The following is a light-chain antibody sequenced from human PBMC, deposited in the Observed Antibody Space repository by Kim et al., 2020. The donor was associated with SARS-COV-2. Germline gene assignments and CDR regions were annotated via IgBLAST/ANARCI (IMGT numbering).Light chain of an antibody. Sequence: SAAVGDRVTSTSRASHSRSGYLNWYQQKPGKAPKRLIYAASTCQTGVPSRFSGSGSGTDFTLTISRLQPEDFATYYCQQSYRTPYTFGQGTNLEI. CDR1: HSRSGY. V-gene: IGKV1-39*01. J-gene: IGKJ2*01. CDR2: AAS. CDR3: QQSYRTPYT.